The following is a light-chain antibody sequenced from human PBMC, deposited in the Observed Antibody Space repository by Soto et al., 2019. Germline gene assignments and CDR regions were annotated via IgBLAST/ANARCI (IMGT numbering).Light chain of an antibody. CDR1: SSDVGGYNY. J-gene: IGLJ2*01. Sequence: QSALTQPPSASGSPGQSVTISCTGSSSDVGGYNYVSWYQQHPGKAPKLMIYEVSKRPSGVPDRLSGSKSGNTASLTVSGLQAEDEAYYYCSSYGASNNVVFFGGNKVTAL. CDR2: EVS. V-gene: IGLV2-8*01. CDR3: SSYGASNNVV.